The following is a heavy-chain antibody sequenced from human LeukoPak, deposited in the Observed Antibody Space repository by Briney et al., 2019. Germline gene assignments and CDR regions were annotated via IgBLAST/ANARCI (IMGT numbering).Heavy chain of an antibody. V-gene: IGHV3-7*03. CDR3: ARSIPYGTTWYGRSDY. CDR2: IKPDGTTK. Sequence: GGSLRLSCAASGFPFSSYSMTWVRQAPGKGLEWVANIKPDGTTKFYVDSVKGRFTISRDNALNSLYLRMNSLRAEDTAIYYCARSIPYGTTWYGRSDYWGQGTLVTVSS. D-gene: IGHD6-13*01. CDR1: GFPFSSYS. J-gene: IGHJ4*02.